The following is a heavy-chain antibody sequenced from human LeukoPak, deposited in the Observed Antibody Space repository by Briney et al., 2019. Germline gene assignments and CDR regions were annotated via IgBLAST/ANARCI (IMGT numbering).Heavy chain of an antibody. CDR1: GFTVSSNY. Sequence: HSGGSLRLSCAASGFTVSSNYMSWVRQAPGKGLVWVSLIHSDGSTIIYADSVKGRFTISRDNAKKTLYLQMDSLRVEDMAVYYCARGGGSAASGSQVRVDYMDVWGKGTTVTVSS. D-gene: IGHD3-10*01. V-gene: IGHV3-74*01. J-gene: IGHJ6*03. CDR2: IHSDGSTI. CDR3: ARGGGSAASGSQVRVDYMDV.